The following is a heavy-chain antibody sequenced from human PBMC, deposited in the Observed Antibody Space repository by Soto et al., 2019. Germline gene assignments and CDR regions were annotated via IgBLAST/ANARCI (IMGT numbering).Heavy chain of an antibody. J-gene: IGHJ6*02. V-gene: IGHV4-39*01. CDR1: GGSISSSSYY. CDR3: ARHGAAADSSRWHFRINYYYGMDV. D-gene: IGHD6-13*01. Sequence: SETLSLTCTVSGGSISSSSYYWGWILQPPGTGPELILSIYYSGITYYNPSLKSRGTISVDTSKNQFSLKLSSVTAAETAVYYCARHGAAADSSRWHFRINYYYGMDVWGQGTTVTVSS. CDR2: IYYSGIT.